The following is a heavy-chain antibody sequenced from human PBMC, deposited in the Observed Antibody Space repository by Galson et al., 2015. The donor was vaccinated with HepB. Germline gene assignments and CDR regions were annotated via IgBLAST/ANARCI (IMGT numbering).Heavy chain of an antibody. Sequence: SLRLSCAASGFTFSTYALHWVRQAPGKGLEWVAGIRYDGSDKYYADSVKGRFTISRDNSKNTLWLQMNSLRAEDTAIYYCARDLWESYDSGGLDYWGQGTLVTVSS. CDR2: IRYDGSDK. CDR3: ARDLWESYDSGGLDY. J-gene: IGHJ4*02. CDR1: GFTFSTYA. V-gene: IGHV3-33*08. D-gene: IGHD3-10*01.